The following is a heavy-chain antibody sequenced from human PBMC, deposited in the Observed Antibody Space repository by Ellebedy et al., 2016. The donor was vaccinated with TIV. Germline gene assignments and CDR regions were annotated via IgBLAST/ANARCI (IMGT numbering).Heavy chain of an antibody. V-gene: IGHV3-33*01. Sequence: GESLKISCAASGFGFSSYAMHWVRQSPVKGLEWVAVTWADGHNTYYADSVKGRFTTYRDNSQNTLFLQMDSLRVEDTAVYYCARPRGITIFERILYFDLWGRGTLVTVSS. CDR2: TWADGHNT. J-gene: IGHJ2*01. D-gene: IGHD3-3*01. CDR1: GFGFSSYA. CDR3: ARPRGITIFERILYFDL.